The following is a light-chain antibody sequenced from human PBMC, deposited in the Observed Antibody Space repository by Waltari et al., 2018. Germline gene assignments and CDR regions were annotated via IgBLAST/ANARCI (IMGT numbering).Light chain of an antibody. Sequence: SYELTQPPSVSVSPGQTATITCSGHKLGDKYTCWYQQKPGQSPLLVIYQDIERPSGLPERFSGSSSGNTATLTISGSQAMDEADYYCQAWDSSTVVFGGGTKLTVL. V-gene: IGLV3-1*01. CDR3: QAWDSSTVV. CDR1: KLGDKY. CDR2: QDI. J-gene: IGLJ2*01.